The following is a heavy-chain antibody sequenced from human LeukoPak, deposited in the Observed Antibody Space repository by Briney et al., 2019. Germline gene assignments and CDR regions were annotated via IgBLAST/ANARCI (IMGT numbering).Heavy chain of an antibody. CDR2: IYSGGST. Sequence: GGSLRLSCAASGFTFSSNYMSWVRQAQGKGLEWVSVIYSGGSTYYADSAKGRFAISRDNSKNTLYLQMNSLRAEDTAVYYCARVSSGWYFDYWGQGTLVTVSS. J-gene: IGHJ4*02. CDR1: GFTFSSNY. D-gene: IGHD6-19*01. V-gene: IGHV3-66*01. CDR3: ARVSSGWYFDY.